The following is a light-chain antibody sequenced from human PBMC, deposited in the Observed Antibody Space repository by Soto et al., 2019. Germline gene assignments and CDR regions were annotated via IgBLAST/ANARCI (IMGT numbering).Light chain of an antibody. V-gene: IGKV3-15*01. CDR3: QQHNDWPT. CDR2: GAS. Sequence: ERVMTQSPATLSVSPGERVTLSCRASQTVSSNLAWYLQRPGQAPRLLIYGASTRATGIPARFSGSGSGTEFILTISSVESEDFAIYYCQQHNDWPTFGQGTRLEIK. CDR1: QTVSSN. J-gene: IGKJ5*01.